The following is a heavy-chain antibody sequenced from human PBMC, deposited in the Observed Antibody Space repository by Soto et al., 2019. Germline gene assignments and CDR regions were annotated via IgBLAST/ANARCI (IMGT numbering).Heavy chain of an antibody. CDR3: AREAGSLNAFDI. D-gene: IGHD3-10*01. CDR1: GGSIRSGGYY. CDR2: IYYSGST. Sequence: PSETLSLTCTVSGGSIRSGGYYWSWIRQHPGKGLAWIGYIYYSGSTYYNPSLKSRVTISVDTSKNQFSLKLSSVTAADTAVYYCAREAGSLNAFDIWGQGTMVTVSS. V-gene: IGHV4-31*03. J-gene: IGHJ3*02.